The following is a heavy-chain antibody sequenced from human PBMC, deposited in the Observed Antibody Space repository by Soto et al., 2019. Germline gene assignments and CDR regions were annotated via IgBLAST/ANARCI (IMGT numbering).Heavy chain of an antibody. CDR1: GYSFTSYW. D-gene: IGHD5-18*01. J-gene: IGHJ6*02. Sequence: LGESLKISCKGSGYSFTSYWIGWVRQMPGKGLEWMGIIYPGDSDTRYSPSFQGQVTISADKSISTAYLQWSSLKASDTAMYYCARGADTAMAQPYYYYYGMDVWGQGTTVTVSS. V-gene: IGHV5-51*01. CDR2: IYPGDSDT. CDR3: ARGADTAMAQPYYYYYGMDV.